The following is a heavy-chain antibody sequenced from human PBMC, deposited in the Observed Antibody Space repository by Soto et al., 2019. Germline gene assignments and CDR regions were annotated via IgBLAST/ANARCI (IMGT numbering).Heavy chain of an antibody. J-gene: IGHJ4*02. CDR2: ISGSDDST. CDR1: GFTFSSYA. CDR3: ANRSSSSTFDY. V-gene: IGHV3-23*01. Sequence: EVQLLESGGGLVQPGESLRLSCAASGFTFSSYAMSCVRKVPGKGLAWVSVISGSDDSTYYADDVKGRFTISRDNSKNPLYLKMNSLRAEDTAVYYCANRSSSSTFDYWGQGTLVTVSS. D-gene: IGHD6-6*01.